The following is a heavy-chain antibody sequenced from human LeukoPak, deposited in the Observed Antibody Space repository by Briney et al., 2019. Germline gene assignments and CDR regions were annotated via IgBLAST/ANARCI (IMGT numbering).Heavy chain of an antibody. CDR1: RFNFRSYW. J-gene: IGHJ4*02. V-gene: IGHV3-7*01. CDR2: IKQHGSEK. CDR3: ARLWPFDY. Sequence: GGSLILCCAIPRFNFRSYWMSWVRQAPGKGQEWVANIKQHGSEKYYVDSVKGRFPISRDDAKNSLYRQMNSLRAEDTAVYYCARLWPFDYWGQGTLVTVSS. D-gene: IGHD2-21*01.